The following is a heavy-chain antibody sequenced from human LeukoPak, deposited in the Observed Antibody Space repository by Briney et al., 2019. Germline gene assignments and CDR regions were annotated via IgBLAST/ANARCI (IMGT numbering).Heavy chain of an antibody. V-gene: IGHV4-61*02. Sequence: SETLSLTCTVSGGSISSGNYYWSWIRQPAGKGLEWIGRIQSSGTTDYNPSLRSRVTISVDTYQNHLSLKVNSVTAADTAIYYCARGVSQVRGMWFDPWGQGTLVTVSS. J-gene: IGHJ5*02. CDR3: ARGVSQVRGMWFDP. CDR1: GGSISSGNYY. CDR2: IQSSGTT. D-gene: IGHD3-10*01.